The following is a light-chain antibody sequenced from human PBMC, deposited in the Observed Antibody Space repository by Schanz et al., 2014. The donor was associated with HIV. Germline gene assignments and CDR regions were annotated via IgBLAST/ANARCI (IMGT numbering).Light chain of an antibody. Sequence: QSALTQPASVSGSPGQSITISCTGTSSDVGAYNYVSWYQQHPGKAPKLMIYDVSKRPSGVPDRFSGSKSGNTASLTVSGVQPEDEGHYYCTSSTTDTTLFGDGTKLTVL. J-gene: IGLJ3*02. CDR3: TSSTTDTTL. CDR1: SSDVGAYNY. CDR2: DVS. V-gene: IGLV2-14*03.